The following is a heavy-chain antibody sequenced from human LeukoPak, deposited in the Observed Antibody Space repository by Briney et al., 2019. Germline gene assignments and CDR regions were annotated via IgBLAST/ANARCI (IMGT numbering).Heavy chain of an antibody. V-gene: IGHV4-59*01. CDR3: AREIVVPAADYYYYYGMDV. CDR1: GGSISSYY. D-gene: IGHD2-2*01. Sequence: SETLSLTCTVSGGSISSYYWSWIRQPPGKGLEWIGYIYYSGSTNYNPSLKSRVTISVDTSKNQFSLKLSSVTAADTAVYYCAREIVVPAADYYYYYGMDVWGQGTTVTVSS. CDR2: IYYSGST. J-gene: IGHJ6*02.